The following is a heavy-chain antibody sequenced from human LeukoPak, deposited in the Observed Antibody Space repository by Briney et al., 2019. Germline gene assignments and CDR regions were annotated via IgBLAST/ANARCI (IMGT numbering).Heavy chain of an antibody. Sequence: PGGSLRLSCAVSGFTFSSYAMSWVRQAPGKGLEWVSDISGSGTGTYYADSVKGRFTISRDNSKNTLYLQMNSLRAEDTAVYYCAKDGSSSLHFDYRGQGTLVTVSS. V-gene: IGHV3-23*01. D-gene: IGHD6-13*01. CDR2: ISGSGTGT. CDR1: GFTFSSYA. J-gene: IGHJ4*02. CDR3: AKDGSSSLHFDY.